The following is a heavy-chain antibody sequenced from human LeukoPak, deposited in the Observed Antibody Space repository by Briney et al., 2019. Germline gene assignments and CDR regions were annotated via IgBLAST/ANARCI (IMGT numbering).Heavy chain of an antibody. CDR3: ATAYYDFWRGGPQLTSNWFDP. Sequence: SETLSLTCAVYGGSFSGYYWSWIRQPPGKGLEWIGEINHSGSTNYNPSLKSRVTISVDTSKNQFSLKLSSVTAADTAVYYCATAYYDFWRGGPQLTSNWFDPWGQGTLVTVSS. V-gene: IGHV4-34*01. J-gene: IGHJ5*02. D-gene: IGHD3-3*01. CDR2: INHSGST. CDR1: GGSFSGYY.